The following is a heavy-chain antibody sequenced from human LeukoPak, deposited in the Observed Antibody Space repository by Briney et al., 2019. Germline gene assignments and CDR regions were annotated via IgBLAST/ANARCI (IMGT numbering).Heavy chain of an antibody. J-gene: IGHJ4*02. D-gene: IGHD3-3*01. CDR3: ARGEDDFWSGYYLFDY. CDR1: GYTFTGYY. CDR2: INPNSGGT. Sequence: ASVKVSCKASGYTFTGYYMHWVRQAPGQGLEWMGRINPNSGGTNYAQKFQGRVTMTRDTSISTAYMELSRLRSDDTAVYYCARGEDDFWSGYYLFDYWGQGTLVTVSS. V-gene: IGHV1-2*06.